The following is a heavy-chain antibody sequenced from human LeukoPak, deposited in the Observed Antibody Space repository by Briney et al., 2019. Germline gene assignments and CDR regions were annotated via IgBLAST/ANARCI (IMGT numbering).Heavy chain of an antibody. CDR1: GFTFTRYA. CDR2: ISSNGGST. Sequence: GGSLRLSCAASGFTFTRYAMTWVRQAPGKGLEWVSSISSNGGSTYYADSVKGRFTISRANSKSTVYLQMNSLRAEDTALYYCARDHRLAAAFDYWGQGALVTVSS. J-gene: IGHJ4*02. D-gene: IGHD6-13*01. V-gene: IGHV3-23*01. CDR3: ARDHRLAAAFDY.